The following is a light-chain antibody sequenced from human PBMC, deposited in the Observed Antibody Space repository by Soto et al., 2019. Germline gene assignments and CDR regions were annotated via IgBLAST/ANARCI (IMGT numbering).Light chain of an antibody. J-gene: IGKJ1*01. CDR1: QSVDIN. V-gene: IGKV3-11*01. CDR3: QQRSNWPSWT. Sequence: EIVLTQSPATLSVSPGERVTLSCRASQSVDINLAWYQQKPGQAPRLLIYGASSRATGIPARFSGSRSGTDFTLTISSLEPEDFAVYFCQQRSNWPSWTFGQGTKVDI. CDR2: GAS.